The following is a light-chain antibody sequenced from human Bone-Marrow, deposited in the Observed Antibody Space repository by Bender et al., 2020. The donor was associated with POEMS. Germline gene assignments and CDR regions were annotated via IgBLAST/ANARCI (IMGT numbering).Light chain of an antibody. V-gene: IGLV2-23*01. J-gene: IGLJ3*02. Sequence: QSALTQPASVSGSPGQSITISCTGTSSDVGSYNLVSWYQQHPGKAPKLMIYEGSKRPSGVSTCFSGSKSGNTASLTISGLQAEDEADYYCCSYAGLTTWVFGGGTKLTVL. CDR3: CSYAGLTTWV. CDR1: SSDVGSYNL. CDR2: EGS.